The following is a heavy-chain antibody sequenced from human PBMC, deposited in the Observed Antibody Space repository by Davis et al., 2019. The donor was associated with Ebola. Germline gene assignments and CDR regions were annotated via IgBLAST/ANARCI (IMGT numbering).Heavy chain of an antibody. CDR3: ARGGYDILTGYYPVDY. Sequence: GESLKISCAASGFTFSSYAMHWVRQAPGKGLEWVAVISYDGSNKYYADSVKGRFTISRDNSKNTLYLQMNSLRAEDTAVYYCARGGYDILTGYYPVDYWGQGTLVTVSS. CDR2: ISYDGSNK. V-gene: IGHV3-30*04. D-gene: IGHD3-9*01. CDR1: GFTFSSYA. J-gene: IGHJ4*02.